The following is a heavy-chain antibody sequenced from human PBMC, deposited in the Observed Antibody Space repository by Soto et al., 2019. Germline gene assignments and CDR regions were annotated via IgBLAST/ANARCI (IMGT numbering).Heavy chain of an antibody. J-gene: IGHJ4*02. CDR1: GFTFSSYA. D-gene: IGHD3-22*01. CDR2: ISYDGSNK. CDR3: ARAQSPEIYYYYSSGPANY. V-gene: IGHV3-30-3*01. Sequence: LRLSCAASGFTFSSYAMHWVRQAPGKGLEWVAVISYDGSNKYYADSVKGRFTISRDNSKNTLYLQMNSLRAEDTAVYYCARAQSPEIYYYYSSGPANYWGQGTLVTVSS.